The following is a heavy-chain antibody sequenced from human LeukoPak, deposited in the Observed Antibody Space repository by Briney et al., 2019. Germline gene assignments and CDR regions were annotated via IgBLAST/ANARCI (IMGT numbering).Heavy chain of an antibody. CDR2: ISSGSSSM. J-gene: IGHJ4*02. V-gene: IGHV3-48*01. D-gene: IGHD6-19*01. CDR1: GFTFSSFN. CDR3: SVPGGY. Sequence: AGGSLRLSCAASGFTFSSFNMNWVRQAPGKGLEWISYISSGSSSMYYADSVKGRFTISRDNAKNSLYLQMNSLRAEDTAVYYCSVPGGYWGQGTLVTVSS.